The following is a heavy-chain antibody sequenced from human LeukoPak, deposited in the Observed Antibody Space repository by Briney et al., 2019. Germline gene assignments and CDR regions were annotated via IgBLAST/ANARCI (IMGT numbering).Heavy chain of an antibody. CDR1: GYTFTSYY. J-gene: IGHJ4*02. Sequence: ASVKVSCKASGYTFTSYYMHWVRQAPGQGLEWMGIINPSGGSTSYAQKFQGRVTMTRDMSTSTVYMELSSLRSEDTAVYYCARLDCGGDCYSEYDYWGQGTLVTVSS. V-gene: IGHV1-46*01. CDR3: ARLDCGGDCYSEYDY. D-gene: IGHD2-21*02. CDR2: INPSGGST.